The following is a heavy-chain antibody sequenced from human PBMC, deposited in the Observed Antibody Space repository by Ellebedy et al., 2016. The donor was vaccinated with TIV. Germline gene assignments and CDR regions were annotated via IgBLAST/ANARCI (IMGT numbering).Heavy chain of an antibody. Sequence: ASVKVSCKASGYTFTGYPMNWVRQVPGQGLEWLGWINMNTGNPTYAQGFTGRFDLSLDTSVSTAYLQISSLKVEDSAIYYCARDPRYNWNDWDYYHMDVWGKGTTVTVSS. V-gene: IGHV7-4-1*02. J-gene: IGHJ6*03. CDR2: INMNTGNP. CDR3: ARDPRYNWNDWDYYHMDV. D-gene: IGHD1-1*01. CDR1: GYTFTGYP.